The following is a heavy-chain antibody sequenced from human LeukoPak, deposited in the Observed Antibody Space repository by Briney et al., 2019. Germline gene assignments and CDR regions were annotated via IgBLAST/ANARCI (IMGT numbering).Heavy chain of an antibody. J-gene: IGHJ5*02. D-gene: IGHD3-10*01. Sequence: PSETLSLSCAVYGGSFSGYYWSWIRQPPGKGLEWIGEINHSGSTNYNPSLKSRVTISVDTSKNQFSLKRSSVTAADTAVYYCARRWGTMVRGVKDYTFDHWGQGTLVTVSS. CDR2: INHSGST. CDR1: GGSFSGYY. CDR3: ARRWGTMVRGVKDYTFDH. V-gene: IGHV4-34*01.